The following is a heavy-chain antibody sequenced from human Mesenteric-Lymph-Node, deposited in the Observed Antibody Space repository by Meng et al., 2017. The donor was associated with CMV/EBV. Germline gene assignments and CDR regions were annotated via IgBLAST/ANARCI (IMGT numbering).Heavy chain of an antibody. CDR2: MNPNSGNT. CDR1: GYTFTSYD. D-gene: IGHD2-2*01. CDR3: ARARVYCSSTSCYGAYYYYGMDV. J-gene: IGHJ6*02. Sequence: ASVKVSCKASGYTFTSYDINWVRQATGQGLEWMGWMNPNSGNTGYAQKFQGRVTMTRNTSISTAYMELSSLRSEDTAVYYCARARVYCSSTSCYGAYYYYGMDVWGQGTLVTVSS. V-gene: IGHV1-8*01.